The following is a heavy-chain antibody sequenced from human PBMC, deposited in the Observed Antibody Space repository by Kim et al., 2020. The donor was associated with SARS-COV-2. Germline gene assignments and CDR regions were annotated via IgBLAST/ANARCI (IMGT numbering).Heavy chain of an antibody. Sequence: SETLSLTCAVYGGSFSGYYWSWIRQPPGKGLEWIGEINHSGSTNYNPSLKSRVTISVDTSKNQFSLKLSSVTAADTAVYYCARGPLIVVVPAARGMDVWGQGTTVTVSS. CDR2: INHSGST. V-gene: IGHV4-34*01. CDR3: ARGPLIVVVPAARGMDV. CDR1: GGSFSGYY. D-gene: IGHD2-2*01. J-gene: IGHJ6*02.